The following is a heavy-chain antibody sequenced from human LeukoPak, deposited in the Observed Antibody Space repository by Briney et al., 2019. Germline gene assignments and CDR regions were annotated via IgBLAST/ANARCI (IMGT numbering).Heavy chain of an antibody. CDR1: GGTFSSYT. D-gene: IGHD5-18*01. Sequence: GASVKVSCKTSGGTFSSYTVNWVRQAPGQGLEWMGRIIPILGIANYAQKFQGRVTITADKSTSTAYMELGSLRSEDTAVYYCAGGYVDTAMVNWFDPWGQGTLVTVSS. J-gene: IGHJ5*02. V-gene: IGHV1-69*02. CDR3: AGGYVDTAMVNWFDP. CDR2: IIPILGIA.